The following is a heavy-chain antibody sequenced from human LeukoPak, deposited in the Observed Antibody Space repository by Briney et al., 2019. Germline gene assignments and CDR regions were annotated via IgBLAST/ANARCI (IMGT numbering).Heavy chain of an antibody. J-gene: IGHJ4*02. V-gene: IGHV3-20*04. CDR1: GFTFDDHG. CDR3: AGGDRNGWYFDY. Sequence: PGGSLRLSCAASGFTFDDHGMSGVRQAPGKGLEWVSGINWNGGSTGYADSVKCRFTISRDNAKNSLYLQMNSLRAEDTALYYCAGGDRNGWYFDYWGQGTLVTVSS. CDR2: INWNGGST. D-gene: IGHD6-19*01.